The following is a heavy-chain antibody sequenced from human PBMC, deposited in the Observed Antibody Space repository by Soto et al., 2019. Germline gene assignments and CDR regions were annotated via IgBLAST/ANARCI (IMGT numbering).Heavy chain of an antibody. CDR3: AKSLGFVDHAYMDA. V-gene: IGHV1-69*02. D-gene: IGHD2-21*01. Sequence: QVQLVQSGAEVRKPGSSVKVSCEASGGSFISYIFTWVRQAPGQGLEWMGRSIPIQGRADYALKFQARVTITADRATQTVYMELRSLRPEDTALYYCAKSLGFVDHAYMDAWGKGTTGTVS. CDR2: SIPIQGRA. CDR1: GGSFISYI. J-gene: IGHJ6*03.